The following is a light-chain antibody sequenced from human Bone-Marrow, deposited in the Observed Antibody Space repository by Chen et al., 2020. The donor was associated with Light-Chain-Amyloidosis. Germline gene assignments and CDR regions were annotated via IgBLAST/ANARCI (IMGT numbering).Light chain of an antibody. Sequence: IVMTQSPDYLAVSLGERAAINCKSSQSVLDSSNNKNYLAWYQQKPGQPPKLLIYWASTRESGVPDRFSGSGSGTDFTLTISSLEPEDFAVYYCQQRSNWPPALTFGGGTKVEIK. V-gene: IGKV4-1*01. CDR2: WAS. CDR1: QSVLDSSNNKNY. CDR3: QQRSNWPPALT. J-gene: IGKJ4*01.